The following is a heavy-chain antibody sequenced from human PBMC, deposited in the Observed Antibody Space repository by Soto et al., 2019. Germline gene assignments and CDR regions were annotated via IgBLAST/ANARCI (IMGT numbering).Heavy chain of an antibody. J-gene: IGHJ6*02. D-gene: IGHD3-3*01. V-gene: IGHV5-10-1*01. CDR2: IDPSDSYT. CDR3: ARTAPYDFWSGLGGMDV. CDR1: GYSFTSYW. Sequence: GESLKISCKGSGYSFTSYWISWVRQMPGKGLEWMGRIDPSDSYTNYSPSFQGHVTISADKSISTAYLQWSSLKASDTAMYYCARTAPYDFWSGLGGMDVWGQGTTVTVSS.